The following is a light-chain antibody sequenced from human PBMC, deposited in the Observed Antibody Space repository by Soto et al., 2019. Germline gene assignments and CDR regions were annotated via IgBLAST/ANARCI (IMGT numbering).Light chain of an antibody. CDR1: QSLSGW. CDR2: DAS. CDR3: EQYNSYPWT. V-gene: IGKV1-5*01. Sequence: DIQMTQSPATLSASVGDRVTITCRASQSLSGWLAWYQQKPVKAPKLLLYDASSLESGVPSRFGGSGSGTAFALTISSLETNDFATYYGEQYNSYPWTVGQGTKVDIK. J-gene: IGKJ1*01.